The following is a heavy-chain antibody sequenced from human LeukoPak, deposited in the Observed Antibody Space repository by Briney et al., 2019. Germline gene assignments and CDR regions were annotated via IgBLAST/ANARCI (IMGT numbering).Heavy chain of an antibody. J-gene: IGHJ4*02. Sequence: GGSLRLSCAASGFTVSSDDMSWVRQAPGKGLEWVSVIYSGGSPYYADSVKGRFTISRDNSKNTLYLQMNSLRAEDTAVYYCARVVDHDYSDYYLDYWGQGTLVTVSS. V-gene: IGHV3-53*01. CDR1: GFTVSSDD. CDR3: ARVVDHDYSDYYLDY. CDR2: IYSGGSP. D-gene: IGHD4-11*01.